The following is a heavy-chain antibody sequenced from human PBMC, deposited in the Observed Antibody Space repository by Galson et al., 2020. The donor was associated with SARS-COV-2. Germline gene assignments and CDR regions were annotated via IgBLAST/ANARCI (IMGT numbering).Heavy chain of an antibody. J-gene: IGHJ5*02. V-gene: IGHV3-30*15. Sequence: GGSLRLSCAASGFTFRSYTMHWVRQAPGKGLEWVTVISSDGGNTYYADSVRGRFTISRDNSMNTLFLHMGSLRVEDTAVYYCVVPGAYTSSWFDHWGQGTLVTVSS. D-gene: IGHD6-13*01. CDR1: GFTFRSYT. CDR2: ISSDGGNT. CDR3: VVPGAYTSSWFDH.